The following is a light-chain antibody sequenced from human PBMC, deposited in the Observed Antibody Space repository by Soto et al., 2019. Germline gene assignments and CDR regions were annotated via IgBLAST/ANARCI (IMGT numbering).Light chain of an antibody. CDR1: QSVSSSY. J-gene: IGKJ1*01. CDR3: QHYKT. Sequence: EIVLTQSPDTLSLSPGERATLSCRASQSVSSSYLAWFQQKPGQAPRVLIYGASSRATGIPDRFSGSGSGTDFTLTISRLEPEDFAVYHCQHYKTFGQGTKVDIK. V-gene: IGKV3-20*01. CDR2: GAS.